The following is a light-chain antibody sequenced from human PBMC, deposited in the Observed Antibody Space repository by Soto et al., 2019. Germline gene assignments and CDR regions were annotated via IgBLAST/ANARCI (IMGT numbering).Light chain of an antibody. V-gene: IGLV2-14*03. CDR2: DVS. J-gene: IGLJ1*01. CDR3: CSYTTSTTYV. CDR1: SSDVGAYNH. Sequence: QSALTQPASVSGSPGQSITISCTGTSSDVGAYNHVSWYQHHPGKAPKLMLYDVSSRPSGVSNRFSGSKSGNTASLTISGLQAEDETDYYCCSYTTSTTYVFGTGTKLTVL.